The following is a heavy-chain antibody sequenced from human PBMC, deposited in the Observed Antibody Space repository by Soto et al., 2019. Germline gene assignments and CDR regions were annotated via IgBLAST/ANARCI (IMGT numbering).Heavy chain of an antibody. D-gene: IGHD6-13*01. V-gene: IGHV3-23*01. CDR2: ISGGSDST. Sequence: PGGSLRLSCATSGFTFSSYAMSWVRQAPGKGLEWVSTISGGSDSTPNADSVKGRFTISRDNSKNTLYLQMNSLRADDTAVYYCAKSHQQQLLFGFGMDVWGHGTTVTVSS. J-gene: IGHJ6*02. CDR1: GFTFSSYA. CDR3: AKSHQQQLLFGFGMDV.